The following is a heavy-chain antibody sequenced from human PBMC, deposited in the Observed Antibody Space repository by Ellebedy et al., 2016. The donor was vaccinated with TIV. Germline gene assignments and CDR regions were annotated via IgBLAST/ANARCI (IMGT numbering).Heavy chain of an antibody. V-gene: IGHV3-23*01. CDR1: EFTFSNYD. J-gene: IGHJ6*02. CDR2: ILSSGDNT. CDR3: GRKTGGASLPRLDV. D-gene: IGHD2-2*01. Sequence: GGSLRLSXAASEFTFSNYDMSWVRQAPGKGLEWVSGILSSGDNTYYADSVKGRFSISRDNSKNTLYLQMNSLRAEDTAVYYCGRKTGGASLPRLDVWGQGTTVTVSS.